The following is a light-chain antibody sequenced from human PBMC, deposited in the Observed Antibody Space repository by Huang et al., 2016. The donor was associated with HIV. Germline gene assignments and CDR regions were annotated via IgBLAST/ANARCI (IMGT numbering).Light chain of an antibody. J-gene: IGKJ1*01. CDR2: WAS. Sequence: DIIMTQSPDSLAVSLGERAILNCRSSQSVYSSSTSKASMAWFQQKPGQPPRLLLFWASTREAGVPDRFSGSGSGTHFTLTIANLEAEDAAIYYCQQYYSSPQTFGQGTRVEVK. V-gene: IGKV4-1*01. CDR1: QSVYSSSTSKAS. CDR3: QQYYSSPQT.